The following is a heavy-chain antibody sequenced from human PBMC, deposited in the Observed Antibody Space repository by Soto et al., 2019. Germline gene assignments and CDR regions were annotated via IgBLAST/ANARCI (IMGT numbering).Heavy chain of an antibody. CDR3: ASDDYGESDAFDI. D-gene: IGHD4-17*01. CDR1: GFTFSTYA. V-gene: IGHV3-23*01. Sequence: GGSLRLSCAASGFTFSTYAMSWVRQTPGKGLEWVSAISGSGGSTYYADSAKGRFTISRDNSKNTLYLQMNSLRAEDTAVYYCASDDYGESDAFDIWGQGTMVTVSS. CDR2: ISGSGGST. J-gene: IGHJ3*02.